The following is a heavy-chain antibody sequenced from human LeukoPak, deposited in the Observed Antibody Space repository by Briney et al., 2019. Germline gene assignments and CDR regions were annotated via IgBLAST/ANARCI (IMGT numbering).Heavy chain of an antibody. CDR3: ARDVPRYGDYVAPAFDI. Sequence: PGGSLRLSCAASGFTFSSYWMHWVRQAPGKGLVWVSRINSDGSSTSYADSVKGRFTISRDNAKNTLYLQMNSLRAEDTAVYYCARDVPRYGDYVAPAFDIWGQGTMVTVSS. J-gene: IGHJ3*02. V-gene: IGHV3-74*01. CDR2: INSDGSST. D-gene: IGHD4-17*01. CDR1: GFTFSSYW.